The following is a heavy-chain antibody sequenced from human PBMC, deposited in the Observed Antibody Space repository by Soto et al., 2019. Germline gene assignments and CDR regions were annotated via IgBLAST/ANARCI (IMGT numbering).Heavy chain of an antibody. CDR2: ISYDGSNK. CDR1: GFTFSSYG. Sequence: PGGSLRLSCAASGFTFSSYGMHWVRQAPGKGLEWVAVISYDGSNKYYADSVKGRFTISRDNSKNTLYLQMNSLRAEDTAVYYCAKDYYDSSGYPPLYGMDDWGQGTTVTVSS. J-gene: IGHJ6*02. CDR3: AKDYYDSSGYPPLYGMDD. V-gene: IGHV3-30*18. D-gene: IGHD3-22*01.